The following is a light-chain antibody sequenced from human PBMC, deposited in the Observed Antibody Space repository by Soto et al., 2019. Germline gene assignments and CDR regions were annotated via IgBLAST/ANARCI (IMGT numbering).Light chain of an antibody. J-gene: IGLJ1*01. Sequence: QSVLTRPASLSGSPGQSITISCTGTISDVGAYNHVSWYQHHPGKAPKLMIYDVSNRPSGVSNRFSGSKSGYTASLTISGLLAEDEADYYCNSHTIRKTRVFGTGTKVTVL. CDR3: NSHTIRKTRV. CDR2: DVS. V-gene: IGLV2-14*01. CDR1: ISDVGAYNH.